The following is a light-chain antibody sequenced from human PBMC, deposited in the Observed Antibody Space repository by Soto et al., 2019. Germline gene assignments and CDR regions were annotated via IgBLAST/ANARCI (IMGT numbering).Light chain of an antibody. CDR3: QQYDNFPQA. CDR2: RIY. Sequence: ETLSTQSPGTLSLSPRERATLSCRATETLGRNYLAWHQQKPGQAPRLLIHRIYIRAAGIPDRFSGSASGTAFTFSISRLEAEDFAMYYCQQYDNFPQAFG. J-gene: IGKJ3*01. V-gene: IGKV3-20*01. CDR1: ETLGRNY.